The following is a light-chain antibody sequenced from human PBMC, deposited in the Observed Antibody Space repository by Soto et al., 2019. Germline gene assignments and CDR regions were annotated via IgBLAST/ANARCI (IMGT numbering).Light chain of an antibody. J-gene: IGKJ1*01. CDR2: DAS. CDR3: QQRSNWPWT. V-gene: IGKV3-11*01. CDR1: QRISSD. Sequence: EIVLTQSPATLSLPPGERATLSCRASQRISSDLAWYQLKPGQAPRLLIYDASSRATGVPARFSGIGSGTDFTLTISSLEAEDFAVYFCQQRSNWPWTFGQGTKVEIK.